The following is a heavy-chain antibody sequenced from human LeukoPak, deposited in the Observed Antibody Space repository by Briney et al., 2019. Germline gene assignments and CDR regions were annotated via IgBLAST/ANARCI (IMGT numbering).Heavy chain of an antibody. J-gene: IGHJ4*02. Sequence: ASVTVSCKASGYIFTSYDINWVRQATGQGLEWMGWMNPNSGNTGYAQKFQGRVTITRNTSISTAYMELSSLRSEDTAVYYCTRETSSRYLDYWGQGTLVTVSS. CDR2: MNPNSGNT. CDR3: TRETSSRYLDY. V-gene: IGHV1-8*03. CDR1: GYIFTSYD.